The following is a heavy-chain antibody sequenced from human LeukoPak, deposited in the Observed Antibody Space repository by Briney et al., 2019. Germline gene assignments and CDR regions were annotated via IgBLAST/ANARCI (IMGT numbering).Heavy chain of an antibody. D-gene: IGHD3-3*01. Sequence: PSETLSLTCTVSGGSISSYYWSWIRQPAGKGLEWIGRIYTSGGTNYNPSLKSRVTMSVDTSKNQFSLKLSSVTAADTAVYYCAGTIFGVVPSDAFDIWGQGTMVTVSS. J-gene: IGHJ3*02. V-gene: IGHV4-4*07. CDR2: IYTSGGT. CDR3: AGTIFGVVPSDAFDI. CDR1: GGSISSYY.